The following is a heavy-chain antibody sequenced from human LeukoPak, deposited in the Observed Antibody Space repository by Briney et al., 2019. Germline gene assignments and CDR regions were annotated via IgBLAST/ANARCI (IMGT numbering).Heavy chain of an antibody. CDR2: IYPGDSDT. Sequence: GESLKISCKGSGYSFTSYWIGWVRQMPGKGLEWMGIIYPGDSDTRYSPSFQGQVTISADKSISTAYLQWSSLKASDTAMYYCARNRGPYYYDSSGYDPWGQGTLVTVSS. V-gene: IGHV5-51*01. D-gene: IGHD3-22*01. CDR3: ARNRGPYYYDSSGYDP. J-gene: IGHJ5*02. CDR1: GYSFTSYW.